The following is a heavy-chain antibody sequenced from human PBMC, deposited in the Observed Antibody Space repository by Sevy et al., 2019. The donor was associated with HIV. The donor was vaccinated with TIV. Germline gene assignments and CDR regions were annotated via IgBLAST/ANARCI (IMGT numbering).Heavy chain of an antibody. CDR2: LYDSGAA. CDR3: ARTVVLVDGPRNWLDT. V-gene: IGHV3-53*01. Sequence: GGSLRLSCAVSKFTVSNNYMTWVRQAPGKGLEWVSTLYDSGAAYYAVSVKGRFTVSRDNFKNTLYLQMNSLRAEDTAVYYCARTVVLVDGPRNWLDTWGQGTLVTVSS. CDR1: KFTVSNNY. D-gene: IGHD2-8*02. J-gene: IGHJ5*02.